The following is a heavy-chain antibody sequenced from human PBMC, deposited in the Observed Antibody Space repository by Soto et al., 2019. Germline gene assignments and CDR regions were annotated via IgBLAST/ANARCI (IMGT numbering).Heavy chain of an antibody. CDR3: ARRWGRTFDY. Sequence: SETLSLSCTVSGCSISSYYWSWIRQPPGKGLEWIGYIYYSGSTNYNPSLKSRVTISVDTSKNQFSLKLSSVTAADTAVYYCARRWGRTFDYWGQGTLVTVPQ. CDR1: GCSISSYY. J-gene: IGHJ4*02. V-gene: IGHV4-59*08. D-gene: IGHD7-27*01. CDR2: IYYSGST.